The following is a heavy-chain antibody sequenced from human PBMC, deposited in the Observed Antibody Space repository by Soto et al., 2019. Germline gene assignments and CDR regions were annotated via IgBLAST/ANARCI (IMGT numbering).Heavy chain of an antibody. V-gene: IGHV4-59*01. CDR1: VGSISSYY. CDR3: ARGFPADY. CDR2: IYYSGST. Sequence: SETLSLTCTVSVGSISSYYWSWIRQPPGKGLEWIGYIYYSGSTNYNPSLKSRVTISVDTSKNQFSLKLSSVTAADTAVYYCARGFPADYWGQGTLVTVYS. J-gene: IGHJ4*02.